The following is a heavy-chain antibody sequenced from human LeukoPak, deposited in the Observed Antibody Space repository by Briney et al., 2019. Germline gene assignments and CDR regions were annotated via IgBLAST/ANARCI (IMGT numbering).Heavy chain of an antibody. CDR3: TAQYYDILTDSRFDP. V-gene: IGHV3-15*01. CDR2: IKSKTDGGTT. Sequence: GGSLRLSCAASGFTFSNAWMSWVRQAPGKGLEWVGRIKSKTDGGTTDYAAPVKGRFTISRDDSKNTLYLQMNSLKTEDTAVYYCTAQYYDILTDSRFDPWGQGTLVTVSS. J-gene: IGHJ5*02. CDR1: GFTFSNAW. D-gene: IGHD3-9*01.